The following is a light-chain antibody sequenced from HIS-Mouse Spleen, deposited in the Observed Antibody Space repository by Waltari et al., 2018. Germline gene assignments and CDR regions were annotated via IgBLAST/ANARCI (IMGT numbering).Light chain of an antibody. CDR2: RNN. CDR1: SSNTGSNS. Sequence: QSVLTQPPSASGTPGQRVTISCSGTSSNTGSNSVSWYQQLPGTAPKLLIYRNNQRPSGVPDRFSGSKSGTSASLAISGLRSEDEADYYCAAWDDSLSGRVFGGGTKLTVL. J-gene: IGLJ3*02. CDR3: AAWDDSLSGRV. V-gene: IGLV1-47*01.